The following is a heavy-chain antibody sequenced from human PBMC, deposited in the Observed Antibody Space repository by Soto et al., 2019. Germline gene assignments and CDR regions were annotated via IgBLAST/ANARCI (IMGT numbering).Heavy chain of an antibody. CDR3: SRASHFNRGNYPLGGFGT. J-gene: IGHJ3*01. D-gene: IGHD4-4*01. V-gene: IGHV5-51*01. CDR2: IYPGNSNT. CDR1: AYGSSFHS. Sequence: GPDQTVSRNGSAYGSSFHSVAWLRQMPGKGLAWSGIIYPGNSNTMYSPSFQGQITISADTALSTTYLQWDTLKPSDTAIYFCSRASHFNRGNYPLGGFGTWGQGTMVT.